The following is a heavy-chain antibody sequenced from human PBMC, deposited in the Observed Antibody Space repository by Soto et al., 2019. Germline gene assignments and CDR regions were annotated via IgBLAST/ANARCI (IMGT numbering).Heavy chain of an antibody. Sequence: SATLSLTCTVSGGSISSYYWSWIRQPPGKGLEWIGYIYYSGSTNYNPSLKSRVTISVDTSKNQFSLKVSSVTAADTAVYYCVRRWGTSFDFWGQGTLVTAPQ. CDR3: VRRWGTSFDF. D-gene: IGHD7-27*01. J-gene: IGHJ4*02. CDR2: IYYSGST. CDR1: GGSISSYY. V-gene: IGHV4-59*01.